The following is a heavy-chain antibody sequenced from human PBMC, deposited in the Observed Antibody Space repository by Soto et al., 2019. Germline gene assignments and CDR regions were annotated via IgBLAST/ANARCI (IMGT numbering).Heavy chain of an antibody. CDR1: GYTFTSYG. CDR2: ISAYNGNT. CDR3: ARDTVVVDATSWFDP. V-gene: IGHV1-18*01. J-gene: IGHJ5*02. D-gene: IGHD2-15*01. Sequence: QVQLVQSGAEVKKPGASVKVSCKASGYTFTSYGISWVRQAPGQGLEWMGWISAYNGNTNYAQKLQGRVTMTPDTSTSTVYMELRSLRSDDTAVYYCARDTVVVDATSWFDPWGQGTLVTVSS.